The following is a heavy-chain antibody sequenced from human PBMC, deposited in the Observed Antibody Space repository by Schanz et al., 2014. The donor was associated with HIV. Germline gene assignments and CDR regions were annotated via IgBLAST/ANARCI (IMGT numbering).Heavy chain of an antibody. D-gene: IGHD1-26*01. V-gene: IGHV3-9*01. J-gene: IGHJ4*02. CDR2: ITWNNRVT. Sequence: EVQVAETGGGLIQPGGSLRLSCVVSGLSLSDFAWHWVRQTPERGLEWVSGITWNNRVTGYADSVKGRFTISRDPAKNTLFLHMNNLRGDDTALYYCVKDFTALKGGFDYWGQGTLVIVSS. CDR1: GLSLSDFA. CDR3: VKDFTALKGGFDY.